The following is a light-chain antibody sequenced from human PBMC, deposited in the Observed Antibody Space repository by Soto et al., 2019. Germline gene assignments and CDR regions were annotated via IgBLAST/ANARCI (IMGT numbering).Light chain of an antibody. CDR2: GNS. J-gene: IGLJ2*01. CDR3: QSYDSSLSGSV. V-gene: IGLV1-40*01. CDR1: SSNIGAGYD. Sequence: QSVLTQPPSVSGAPGQRVTISCTGSSSNIGAGYDVHWYQQLPGTAPKLLIYGNSNRPSGVPDRFSGSKSGTSASLAITGLLAEDEAYYYCQSYDSSLSGSVFGGGTKVTVL.